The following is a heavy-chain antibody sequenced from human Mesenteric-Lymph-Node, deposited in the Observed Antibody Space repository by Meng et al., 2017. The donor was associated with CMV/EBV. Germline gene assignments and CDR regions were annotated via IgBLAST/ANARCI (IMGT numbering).Heavy chain of an antibody. CDR3: VRGYCSSETCYPGGWFDP. Sequence: GGSLRLSCAASGFTFSSYGMHWVRQAPGKGLEWVAVIWYDGSNKYYADSVKGRFTISRDNSKNTLYLQMNSLRAEDTAVYYCVRGYCSSETCYPGGWFDPWGQGTLVTVSS. J-gene: IGHJ5*02. CDR2: IWYDGSNK. V-gene: IGHV3-33*01. D-gene: IGHD2-15*01. CDR1: GFTFSSYG.